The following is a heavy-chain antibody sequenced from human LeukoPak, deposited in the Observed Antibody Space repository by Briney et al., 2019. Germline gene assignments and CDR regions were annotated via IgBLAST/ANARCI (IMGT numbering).Heavy chain of an antibody. J-gene: IGHJ4*02. D-gene: IGHD1-26*01. CDR2: INHSGST. V-gene: IGHV4-39*07. Sequence: SETLSLTCTVSGDSFSSSSHYWGWLRQPPGRGLEWIGEINHSGSTNYNPSLKSRVTISVDTSENQFSLKLSSVTAADTAVYYCARGFPGIVGATRVDYWGQGTLVTVSS. CDR1: GDSFSSSSHY. CDR3: ARGFPGIVGATRVDY.